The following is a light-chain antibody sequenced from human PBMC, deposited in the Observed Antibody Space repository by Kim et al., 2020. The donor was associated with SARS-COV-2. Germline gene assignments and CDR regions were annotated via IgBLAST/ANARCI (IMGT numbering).Light chain of an antibody. CDR2: RSE. CDR1: KSNIGTNS. J-gene: IGLJ3*02. Sequence: GQRVTISCSGSKSNIGTNSVYWYQQLPGTAPKLLIYRSEKRPSGVPDRFTGSKSGNSASLAISGLRSEDEADYFCGAWDDSLSGPVFGGGTKVTVL. V-gene: IGLV1-47*01. CDR3: GAWDDSLSGPV.